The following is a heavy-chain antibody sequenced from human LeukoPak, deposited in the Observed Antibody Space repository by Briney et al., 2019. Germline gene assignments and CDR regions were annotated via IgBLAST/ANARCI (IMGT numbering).Heavy chain of an antibody. V-gene: IGHV4-59*01. Sequence: PSENLSLTCTVSGGSISSYYWSWIRQPPGKGLEWIGYIYYSGSTNYNPSLKSRVTISVDTSKNQFSLKLSSVTAADTAVYYCARVRIAAAGIDYWGQGTLVTVSS. CDR1: GGSISSYY. D-gene: IGHD6-13*01. CDR2: IYYSGST. CDR3: ARVRIAAAGIDY. J-gene: IGHJ4*02.